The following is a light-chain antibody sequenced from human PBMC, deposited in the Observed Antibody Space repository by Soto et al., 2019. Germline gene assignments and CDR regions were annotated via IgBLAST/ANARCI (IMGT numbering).Light chain of an antibody. CDR3: HQRGDWPT. J-gene: IGKJ4*01. V-gene: IGKV3-11*01. Sequence: EIVVTQSPATLSLSPGERATLSCRASQDVKYYLAWYQQKPGKAPRLLIYDTSIRAPGVPARLSGSGSGTDFTLTINSLEPEDFAVYYCHQRGDWPTFGGGTRVEIK. CDR2: DTS. CDR1: QDVKYY.